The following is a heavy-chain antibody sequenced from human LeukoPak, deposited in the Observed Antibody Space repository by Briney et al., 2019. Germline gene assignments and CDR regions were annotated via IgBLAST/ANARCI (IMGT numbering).Heavy chain of an antibody. CDR2: IIPIFGTA. CDR1: GGTFSNYA. J-gene: IGHJ1*01. V-gene: IGHV1-69*13. D-gene: IGHD6-19*01. Sequence: GASVKVSCKASGGTFSNYAISWVRQAPGQGLEWMGAIIPIFGTANCAQKFQGRVTITADESTSTAYMELSSLRSEDTAVYYCARILSSSWYEYFHHWGQGTLVTVSS. CDR3: ARILSSSWYEYFHH.